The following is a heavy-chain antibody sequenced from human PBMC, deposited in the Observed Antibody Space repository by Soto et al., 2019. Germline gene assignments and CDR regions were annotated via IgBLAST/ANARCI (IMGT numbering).Heavy chain of an antibody. D-gene: IGHD5-18*01. CDR3: AKVLTAMVYFDY. CDR2: ISGSGGST. Sequence: GGSLRLSCAASGFTFSSYAMSCVRQAPGKGLEWVSAISGSGGSTYYADSVKGRFTISRDNSKNTLYLQMNSLRAEDTAVYYCAKVLTAMVYFDYWGQGTLVTVSS. J-gene: IGHJ4*02. CDR1: GFTFSSYA. V-gene: IGHV3-23*01.